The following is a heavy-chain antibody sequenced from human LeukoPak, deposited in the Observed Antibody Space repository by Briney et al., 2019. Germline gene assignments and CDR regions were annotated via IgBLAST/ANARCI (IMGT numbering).Heavy chain of an antibody. Sequence: PSETLSLTCTVSGGSINNYYWSWIRQPPGQGLEWIGYIYYSASTNYNPSLKSRVTISVDTSKDQCSLKLISLTAADTAVYYCARHRGSGYPYFDYWGQGTLVTVSS. CDR2: IYYSAST. CDR3: ARHRGSGYPYFDY. D-gene: IGHD3-22*01. J-gene: IGHJ4*02. CDR1: GGSINNYY. V-gene: IGHV4-59*01.